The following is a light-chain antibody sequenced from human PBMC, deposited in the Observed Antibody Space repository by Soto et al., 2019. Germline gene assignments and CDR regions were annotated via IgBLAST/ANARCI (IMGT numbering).Light chain of an antibody. J-gene: IGKJ2*01. Sequence: DIQMTQSPSSLSASVGDRVTITCRASQSISSYLNWYQQKPGKAPKLLIYAASSLQSGVPSMFSGSGSGADFTLTIISLQPEDFAPYYCQQSYSTPLYTFGQGTKLEIK. CDR1: QSISSY. CDR3: QQSYSTPLYT. V-gene: IGKV1-39*01. CDR2: AAS.